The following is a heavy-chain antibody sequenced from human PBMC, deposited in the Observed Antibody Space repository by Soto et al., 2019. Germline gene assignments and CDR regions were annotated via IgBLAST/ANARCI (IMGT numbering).Heavy chain of an antibody. Sequence: GGSLRLSCAASGFTFSSYGMHWVRQAPGKGLEWVAVISYDGSNKYYADSVKGRFTISRDNSKNTLYLQMSGLRPEDTAVYYCAKVRAVGSAFEPNDYWGQGILVTVSS. D-gene: IGHD6-19*01. CDR1: GFTFSSYG. V-gene: IGHV3-30*18. CDR3: AKVRAVGSAFEPNDY. CDR2: ISYDGSNK. J-gene: IGHJ4*02.